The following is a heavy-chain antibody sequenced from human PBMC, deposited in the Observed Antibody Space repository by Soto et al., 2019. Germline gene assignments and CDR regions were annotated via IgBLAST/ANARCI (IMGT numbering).Heavy chain of an antibody. Sequence: ASVKVSCKASGYTFTTYFIHWVRQAPGQGLEWMGIINPTVHTTSYAQKFQGRVTMTSDTSTSTVYMELNSLRAEDTALYYCAKDIGHPPKRYSSGWYSAWGQGTLVTVSS. CDR3: AKDIGHPPKRYSSGWYSA. V-gene: IGHV1-46*01. CDR2: INPTVHTT. J-gene: IGHJ5*02. D-gene: IGHD6-19*01. CDR1: GYTFTTYF.